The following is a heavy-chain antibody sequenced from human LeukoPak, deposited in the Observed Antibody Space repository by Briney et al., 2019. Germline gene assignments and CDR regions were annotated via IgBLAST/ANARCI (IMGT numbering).Heavy chain of an antibody. Sequence: GGSLRLSCAASGFTFSSYAMSWVRQAPGKGLEWVSAISGSGGSTYYADSVKGRFTISRDNSKNTLYLQMNGLRAEDTAVYYCAKDPEIVGATYFDYWGQGTLVTVSS. CDR2: ISGSGGST. CDR1: GFTFSSYA. J-gene: IGHJ4*02. CDR3: AKDPEIVGATYFDY. D-gene: IGHD1-26*01. V-gene: IGHV3-23*01.